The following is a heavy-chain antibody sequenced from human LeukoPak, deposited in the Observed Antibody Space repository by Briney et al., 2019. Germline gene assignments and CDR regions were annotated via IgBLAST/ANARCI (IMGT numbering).Heavy chain of an antibody. J-gene: IGHJ4*02. D-gene: IGHD2-2*02. V-gene: IGHV4-34*01. CDR2: INHSGTT. CDR1: GGSFSGYY. Sequence: SETLSLTCAVYGGSFSGYYWSWVRQPPGKGLEWIGGINHSGTTNYNPSLKSRVTISVDTSKNQFSLKLSSVTAADTAVYYCARIIVVVPAAIEGFDYWGQGTLVTVSS. CDR3: ARIIVVVPAAIEGFDY.